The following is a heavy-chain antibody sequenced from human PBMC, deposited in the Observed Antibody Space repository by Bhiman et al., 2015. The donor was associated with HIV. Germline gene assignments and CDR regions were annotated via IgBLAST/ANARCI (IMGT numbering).Heavy chain of an antibody. J-gene: IGHJ4*02. D-gene: IGHD3-3*01. CDR1: GFIFNTYW. CDR3: ARGGSGVRYFDY. Sequence: EVQLVESGGGLVQPGGSLRLSCAASGFIFNTYWMSWVRQAPGKGLEWLANINQGGSEKYYVDSVKGRFTISRDNAKNSLYLQMNSLRAEDTAVYYCARGGSGVRYFDYWGQGTLVTVSS. V-gene: IGHV3-7*03. CDR2: INQGGSEK.